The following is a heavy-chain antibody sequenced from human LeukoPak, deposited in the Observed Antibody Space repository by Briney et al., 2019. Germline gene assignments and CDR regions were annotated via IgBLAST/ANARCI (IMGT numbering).Heavy chain of an antibody. CDR3: EGSPTNTDY. CDR2: IYSGGST. D-gene: IGHD2-15*01. J-gene: IGHJ4*02. Sequence: GGSLRLSCAASGFTFSSYAMSWVRQAPGKGLEWVSVIYSGGSTYYADSVKGRFTISRDNSKNTLYLQMNSLRAEDTAVYYCEGSPTNTDYWGQGTLVTVSS. V-gene: IGHV3-53*01. CDR1: GFTFSSYA.